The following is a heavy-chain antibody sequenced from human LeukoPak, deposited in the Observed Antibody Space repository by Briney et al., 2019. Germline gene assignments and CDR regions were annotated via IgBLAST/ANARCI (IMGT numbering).Heavy chain of an antibody. J-gene: IGHJ4*02. CDR1: GYTISSGYY. V-gene: IGHV4-38-2*02. CDR2: IYHSGST. CDR3: ARIYYGSGSINDY. Sequence: KPSETLSLTCTVSGYTISSGYYWGWIRQPPGKGLEWIGSIYHSGSTYYNPSLKSRVTISVDTSKNQFSLKLSSVTAADTAVYYCARIYYGSGSINDYWGQGTLVTVSS. D-gene: IGHD3-10*01.